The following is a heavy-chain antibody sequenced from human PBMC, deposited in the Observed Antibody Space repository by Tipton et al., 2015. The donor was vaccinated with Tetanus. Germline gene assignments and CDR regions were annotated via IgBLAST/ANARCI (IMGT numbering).Heavy chain of an antibody. D-gene: IGHD2-8*01. Sequence: GSLRLSCEVSGFTLSRFGMNWVRQAPGKGLQWISSISSTSTYIYYATSVKGRFTISRDNSMSTLYLQMDNLRPEDTALYYCVRGARGWVMYFHFESWGQGTQVTASS. CDR3: VRGARGWVMYFHFES. J-gene: IGHJ4*02. V-gene: IGHV3-21*06. CDR1: GFTLSRFG. CDR2: ISSTSTYI.